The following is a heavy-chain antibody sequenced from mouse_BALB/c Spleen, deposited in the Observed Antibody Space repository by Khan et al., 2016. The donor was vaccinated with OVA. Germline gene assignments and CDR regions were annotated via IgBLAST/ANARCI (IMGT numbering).Heavy chain of an antibody. V-gene: IGHV1S136*01. Sequence: VQLQQSGPELVKPGASVKMSCEASGYTFTSYVIHWVKQKPGPGLEWIGYIYPFNDDTKYNEKFKGKATLTSDTSSSTAYMELRSLTSEDSAVYYCAKNYRYDVYFDYWGQGTTLAGSS. CDR2: IYPFNDDT. CDR1: GYTFTSYV. CDR3: AKNYRYDVYFDY. J-gene: IGHJ2*01. D-gene: IGHD2-14*01.